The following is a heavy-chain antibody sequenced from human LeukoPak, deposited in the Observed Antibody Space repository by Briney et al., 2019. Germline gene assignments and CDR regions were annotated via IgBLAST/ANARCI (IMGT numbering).Heavy chain of an antibody. CDR2: ISWNSGSI. D-gene: IGHD3-22*01. CDR1: GFTFYDYA. Sequence: GGSLRLSCAASGFTFYDYAMHWVRHAPGKGLEGGSGISWNSGSIDYADSVKGRFTISRDNAKNSLYLQMNSLRAEDTALYYCAKPFRNYYDSSGYYSFIMAFDIWGQGTMVTVSS. CDR3: AKPFRNYYDSSGYYSFIMAFDI. V-gene: IGHV3-9*01. J-gene: IGHJ3*02.